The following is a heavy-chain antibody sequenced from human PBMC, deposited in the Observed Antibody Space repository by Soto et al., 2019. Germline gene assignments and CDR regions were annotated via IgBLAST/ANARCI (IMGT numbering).Heavy chain of an antibody. CDR3: ASPTYYDFWSASPGWAFDY. CDR1: GGTFSSYA. V-gene: IGHV1-69*13. J-gene: IGHJ4*02. CDR2: IIPIFGTA. D-gene: IGHD3-3*01. Sequence: SVKVSCKASGGTFSSYAISWVRQAPRQGLEWMGGIIPIFGTANYAQKFQGRVTITADESTSTAYMELSSLRSEDTAVYYCASPTYYDFWSASPGWAFDYWGQGTLVTVSS.